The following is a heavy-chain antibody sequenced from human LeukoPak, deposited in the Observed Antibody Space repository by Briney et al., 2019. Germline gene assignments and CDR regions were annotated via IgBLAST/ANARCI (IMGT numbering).Heavy chain of an antibody. CDR3: ARDGGYYDSSGYSFDY. J-gene: IGHJ4*02. V-gene: IGHV3-48*03. Sequence: GGSLRLSCAASGFTFSSYEMNWVRQAPGKGLEWVSYISSSASTKYYADSVKGRFTISRDNAKNSLYLQMNSLRAEDTAVYYCARDGGYYDSSGYSFDYWGQGTLVTVSS. D-gene: IGHD3-22*01. CDR1: GFTFSSYE. CDR2: ISSSASTK.